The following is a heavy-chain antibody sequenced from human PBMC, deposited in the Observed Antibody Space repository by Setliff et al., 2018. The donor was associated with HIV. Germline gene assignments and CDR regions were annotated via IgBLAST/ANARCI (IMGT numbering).Heavy chain of an antibody. CDR1: AGSFTNSNYY. D-gene: IGHD1-26*01. V-gene: IGHV4-39*01. CDR2: FHYSGST. Sequence: PSETLSLTCNVSAGSFTNSNYYWGWIRQPPGKGLEWIGSFHYSGSTSYNPSLRSRVTISVDTSKNQFSLELTSVTAADTAVYYCARVSGSYFTRAAFDIWGQGTMVTVSS. J-gene: IGHJ3*02. CDR3: ARVSGSYFTRAAFDI.